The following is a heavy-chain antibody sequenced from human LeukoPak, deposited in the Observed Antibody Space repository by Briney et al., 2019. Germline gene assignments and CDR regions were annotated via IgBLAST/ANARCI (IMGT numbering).Heavy chain of an antibody. CDR2: IYTSGRT. V-gene: IGHV4-4*09. D-gene: IGHD6-19*01. CDR1: GGSFSRYY. Sequence: SESLSLTCTVSGGSFSRYYWSWIRQSPGKGLEWIGYIYTSGRTDYNPSLKSRVTILVHTSKSQVLVIVRSVSAADTAVYHCAGGPAWAGTGFDFWSQGSLVIVSS. CDR3: AGGPAWAGTGFDF. J-gene: IGHJ4*02.